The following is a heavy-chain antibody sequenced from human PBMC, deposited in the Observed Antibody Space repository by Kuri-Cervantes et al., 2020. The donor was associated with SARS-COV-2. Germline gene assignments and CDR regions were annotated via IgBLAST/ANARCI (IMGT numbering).Heavy chain of an antibody. CDR1: GFTFSSYS. V-gene: IGHV3-21*01. J-gene: IGHJ4*02. Sequence: GGSLRLSCAASGFTFSSYSMNWVRQAPGKGLEWVSSISSSSSYIYYADSVKGRFTISRDNAKNSLYLQMNSLRVEDTAVYFCAKDRFGVQEYWGQGTLVTVSS. D-gene: IGHD2-8*01. CDR2: ISSSSSYI. CDR3: AKDRFGVQEY.